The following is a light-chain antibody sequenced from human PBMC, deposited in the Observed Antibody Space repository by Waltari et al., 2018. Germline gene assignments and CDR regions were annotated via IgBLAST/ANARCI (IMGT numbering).Light chain of an antibody. Sequence: TQSPATLSLSPGERATLSCRVSQSVSSYLAWYQQKPGQAPRLLIYDASNRATGIPARFSGSGSGTDFTLTISSLEPEDFAVYYCQQRSNWPLTFGGGTKVEIK. CDR2: DAS. CDR1: QSVSSY. V-gene: IGKV3-11*01. J-gene: IGKJ4*01. CDR3: QQRSNWPLT.